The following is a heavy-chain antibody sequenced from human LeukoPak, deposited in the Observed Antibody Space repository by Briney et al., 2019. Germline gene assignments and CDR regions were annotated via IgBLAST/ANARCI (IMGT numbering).Heavy chain of an antibody. CDR3: ARDHSTLDFHYYNMDV. CDR2: MSPDGTNK. V-gene: IGHV3-30*04. Sequence: GGSLRLSCVASGFTLSTYAIHWVRQPPGKGLVWVAVMSPDGTNKYYADSVKGRFTISRDSSKNTLFLQMNGLRVDDTAAYYCARDHSTLDFHYYNMDVWGKGTTVTVAS. CDR1: GFTLSTYA. J-gene: IGHJ6*04.